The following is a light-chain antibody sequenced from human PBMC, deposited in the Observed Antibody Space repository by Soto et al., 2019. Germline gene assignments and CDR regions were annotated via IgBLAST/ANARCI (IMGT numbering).Light chain of an antibody. CDR3: QQVSTYPIT. V-gene: IGKV1-9*01. CDR1: QGISSY. J-gene: IGKJ5*01. CDR2: AAF. Sequence: DIQLTQSPSFVSASIGDRVTITCRASQGISSYLAWYQQKPGKAPNLLIYAAFTLQSGVPSRFSGSGSGTEFTLTISSLQPEDFATYYCQQVSTYPITFGQGTRLEIK.